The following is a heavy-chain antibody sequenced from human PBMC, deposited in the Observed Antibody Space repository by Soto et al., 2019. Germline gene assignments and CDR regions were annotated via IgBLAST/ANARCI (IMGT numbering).Heavy chain of an antibody. CDR3: ARDLSGSGD. J-gene: IGHJ4*02. CDR1: GFAFSSYA. D-gene: IGHD3-10*01. V-gene: IGHV3-30-3*01. CDR2: ISSDGSNK. Sequence: QVQLVESGGGVVQPGRSLRLSCAASGFAFSSYAMHWVRQAPGKGLEWVAVISSDGSNKYYADSVKGRFTISRDNSKNTLYLQMHSLRAEDTAVYYCARDLSGSGDWGQGTLVTVSS.